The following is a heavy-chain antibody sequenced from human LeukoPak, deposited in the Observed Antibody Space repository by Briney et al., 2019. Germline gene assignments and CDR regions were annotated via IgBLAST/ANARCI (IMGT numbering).Heavy chain of an antibody. J-gene: IGHJ6*02. Sequence: GGSLRLSCAASGFTFSNYAMSWIRQAPGKGLQWVSGISDNGGSTYYADSVKGRFTISRDNSRNTVYLQINSLRAEDTAVYYCAKPTTVTADYYYGVDVWGQGTTVTVSS. CDR3: AKPTTVTADYYYGVDV. D-gene: IGHD4-17*01. CDR1: GFTFSNYA. V-gene: IGHV3-23*01. CDR2: ISDNGGST.